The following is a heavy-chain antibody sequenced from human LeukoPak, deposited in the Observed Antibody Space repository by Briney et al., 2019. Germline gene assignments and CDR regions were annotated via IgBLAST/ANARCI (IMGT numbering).Heavy chain of an antibody. CDR2: INHSGST. CDR1: GGSFSGYY. CDR3: ARSDYYDSSPYYMDV. J-gene: IGHJ6*03. Sequence: SETLSLTCAVYGGSFSGYYWSWIRQPPGKGLEWIGEINHSGSTNYNPSLKSRVTISVDTSKNQFSLKLSSVTAADTAVYYCARSDYYDSSPYYMDVWGKGTTVTVSS. D-gene: IGHD3-22*01. V-gene: IGHV4-34*01.